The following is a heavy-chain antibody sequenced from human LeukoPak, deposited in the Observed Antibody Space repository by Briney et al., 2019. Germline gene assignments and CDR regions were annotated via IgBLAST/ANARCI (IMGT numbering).Heavy chain of an antibody. V-gene: IGHV3-30*14. CDR1: GFTFSSYA. D-gene: IGHD3-22*01. CDR2: ISYDGSNK. CDR3: ARASGYYYEFDY. J-gene: IGHJ4*02. Sequence: GSLRLSCAASGFTFSSYAMHWVRQAPGKGLEWVAVISYDGSNKYYADSVKGRFTISRDNSKNTLYLQMNSLRAEDTAVYYCARASGYYYEFDYWGQGTLVTVSS.